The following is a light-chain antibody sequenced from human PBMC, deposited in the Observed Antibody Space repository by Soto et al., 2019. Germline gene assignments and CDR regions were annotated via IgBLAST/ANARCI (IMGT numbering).Light chain of an antibody. J-gene: IGLJ1*01. CDR1: SSDVGGYNY. CDR2: EVS. Sequence: QSMLTQPASVSGSPGQSITISCTGTSSDVGGYNYVSWYQQHPGRAPKLMIYEVSYRPSGVSNRFSGSKSGNTASLTISGLQAEDEADYYCSSFTSGYTLVLGTGTKVTVL. CDR3: SSFTSGYTLV. V-gene: IGLV2-14*01.